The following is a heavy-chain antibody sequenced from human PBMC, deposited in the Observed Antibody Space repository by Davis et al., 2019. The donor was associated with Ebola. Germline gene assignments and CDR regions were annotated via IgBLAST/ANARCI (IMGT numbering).Heavy chain of an antibody. D-gene: IGHD4-11*01. CDR2: ISAYNGNT. V-gene: IGHV1-18*04. J-gene: IGHJ6*02. Sequence: ASVKVSCKASGYTLTDYYMHWVRQAPGQGLEWMGWISAYNGNTNYAQRLQGRVTMTTDTSTSTAYMELRTLRYDDTAMYFCARRRDFSNLPFIYYYALDVWGQGTAVTVSS. CDR1: GYTLTDYY. CDR3: ARRRDFSNLPFIYYYALDV.